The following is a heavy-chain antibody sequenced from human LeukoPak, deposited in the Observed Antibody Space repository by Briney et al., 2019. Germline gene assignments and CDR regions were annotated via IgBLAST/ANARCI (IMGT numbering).Heavy chain of an antibody. V-gene: IGHV4-30-4*08. Sequence: SETLSLTCTVSGGSISSGDYYWSWIRQPPGKGLEWIEYIYYSGSTYYNPSLKSRVTISVDTSKNQFSLKLSSVTAADTAVYCCARDGRRYSNYVRDYWGQGTLVTVSS. D-gene: IGHD4-11*01. CDR1: GGSISSGDYY. J-gene: IGHJ4*02. CDR3: ARDGRRYSNYVRDY. CDR2: IYYSGST.